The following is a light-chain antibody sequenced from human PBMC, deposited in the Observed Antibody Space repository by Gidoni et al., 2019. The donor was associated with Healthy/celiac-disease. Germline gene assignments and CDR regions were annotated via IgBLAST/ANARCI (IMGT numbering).Light chain of an antibody. CDR3: QQYNSYRT. V-gene: IGKV1-5*03. CDR1: QSISSW. CDR2: KAS. J-gene: IGKJ1*01. Sequence: DIQMTQSTSTLSAPVGDRVIITCRASQSISSWLAWYQQKPGKAPKLLIYKASSLESGVPSRFSGSGSGTEFTLTISSLQPDDFATYYCQQYNSYRTFGQGTKVEIK.